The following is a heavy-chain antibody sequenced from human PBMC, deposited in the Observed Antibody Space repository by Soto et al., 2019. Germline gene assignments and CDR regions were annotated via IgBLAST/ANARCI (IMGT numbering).Heavy chain of an antibody. J-gene: IGHJ4*02. V-gene: IGHV3-74*01. CDR3: ASGSSGWSPYDY. CDR1: GFTFSSYW. Sequence: EVQLVESGGGLVQPGGSLRLSCAASGFTFSSYWMHWVRQAPGKGLVWVSRINSDGTSTTYADSVKGRFTISRDNAKNTLYLQMNGLRASDTAVYYCASGSSGWSPYDYWGQGTLVTVSS. D-gene: IGHD6-19*01. CDR2: INSDGTST.